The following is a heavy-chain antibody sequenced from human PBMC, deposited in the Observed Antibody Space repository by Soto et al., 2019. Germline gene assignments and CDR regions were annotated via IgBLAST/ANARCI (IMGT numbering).Heavy chain of an antibody. CDR3: VRYSGWAFDI. Sequence: EVQLVEYGGGLVQPGQSLRVSCAASGFSFSSYSMNWVRQAPGKGLEWISYISSSKTYIWYADSVKGRFTISRDNAKNSLSLQMNSLRDEDTAVYYCVRYSGWAFDIWGLGTMVTVSS. V-gene: IGHV3-48*02. D-gene: IGHD5-12*01. CDR2: ISSSKTYI. J-gene: IGHJ3*02. CDR1: GFSFSSYS.